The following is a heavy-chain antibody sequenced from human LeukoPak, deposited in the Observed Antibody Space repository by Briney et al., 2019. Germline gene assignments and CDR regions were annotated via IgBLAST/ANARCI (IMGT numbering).Heavy chain of an antibody. CDR2: IYYSGST. Sequence: SETLSLTCTVSGGSISSSSYYWGWIRQPPGKGLEWIGSIYYSGSTYYNPSLKSRVTISVDTSKNQFSLKLSSVTAADTAVYYCVRLDYTGTPDYWGQGTLVTVSS. D-gene: IGHD1-7*01. CDR1: GGSISSSSYY. V-gene: IGHV4-39*01. J-gene: IGHJ4*02. CDR3: VRLDYTGTPDY.